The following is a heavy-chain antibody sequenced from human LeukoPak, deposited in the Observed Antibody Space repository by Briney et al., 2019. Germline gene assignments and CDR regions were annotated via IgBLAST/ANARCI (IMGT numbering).Heavy chain of an antibody. V-gene: IGHV4-39*01. D-gene: IGHD6-13*01. CDR3: ARQYSSSWPPDY. CDR2: IYYSGST. Sequence: SETLSLTCTVSGGSISSSSYYWGWIRPPPGKGLEWIGSIYYSGSTYYNPSLKSRVTISVDTSKNQFSLKLSSVTAADTAVYYCARQYSSSWPPDYWGQGTLVTVSS. CDR1: GGSISSSSYY. J-gene: IGHJ4*02.